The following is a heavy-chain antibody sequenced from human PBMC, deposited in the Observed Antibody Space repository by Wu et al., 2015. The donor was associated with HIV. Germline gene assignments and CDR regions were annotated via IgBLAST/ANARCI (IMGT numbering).Heavy chain of an antibody. J-gene: IGHJ3*02. CDR1: GGTFSSYA. CDR3: ARYCSGGSCYPREAFDI. V-gene: IGHV1-69*13. D-gene: IGHD2-15*01. CDR2: IIPIFGTA. Sequence: QVQLVQSRAEVKKHGSSVKVSCKASGGTFSSYAISWVRQAPGQGLEWMGRIIPIFGTANYAQKFQGRVTITADESTSTAYMELSSLRSEDTAVYYCARYCSGGSCYPREAFDIWGQGTMVTVSS.